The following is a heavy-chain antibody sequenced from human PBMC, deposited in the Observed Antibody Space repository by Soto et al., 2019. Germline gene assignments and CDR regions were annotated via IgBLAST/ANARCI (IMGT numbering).Heavy chain of an antibody. Sequence: QVQLVQSGAEVKKPGASVKVSCKASGYTFTSYGISWVRQAPGQGLEWMGWISAYNGNTNYAQKLKGRVTMTTDTSTSTAYMELRSLRSDDTAVYYCASQRVGASTGHYYGMDVWGQGTTVTVSS. J-gene: IGHJ6*02. D-gene: IGHD1-26*01. V-gene: IGHV1-18*01. CDR3: ASQRVGASTGHYYGMDV. CDR2: ISAYNGNT. CDR1: GYTFTSYG.